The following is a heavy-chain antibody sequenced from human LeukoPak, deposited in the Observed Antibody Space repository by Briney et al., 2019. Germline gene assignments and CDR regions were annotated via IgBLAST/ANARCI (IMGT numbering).Heavy chain of an antibody. CDR1: GFTFSNAW. CDR3: TTDAFTANWNYVKYYFDY. CDR2: IKSKTDGGTT. D-gene: IGHD1-7*01. V-gene: IGHV3-15*01. J-gene: IGHJ4*02. Sequence: GGSLRLSCAASGFTFSNAWMSWVRQAPGKGLEWVGRIKSKTDGGTTDYAAPVKGRFTISRDDSKNTLYLQMNSLKTEDTAVYYCTTDAFTANWNYVKYYFDYWGQGTLVTVSS.